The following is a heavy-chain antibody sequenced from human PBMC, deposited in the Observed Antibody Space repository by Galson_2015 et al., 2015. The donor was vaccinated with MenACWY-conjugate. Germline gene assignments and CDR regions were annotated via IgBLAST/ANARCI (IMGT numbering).Heavy chain of an antibody. V-gene: IGHV3-7*03. D-gene: IGHD3-16*01. CDR2: IKGDGSEI. CDR3: ARENTHNYAYAIDY. Sequence: SLRLSCAASGFTFGNYWMTWVRQAPGKGLEWVANIKGDGSEIWYVDSVKGRFTISRDNARYSLYLQMNALRAEDTAVYYGARENTHNYAYAIDYWGQGILVSVSS. CDR1: GFTFGNYW. J-gene: IGHJ4*02.